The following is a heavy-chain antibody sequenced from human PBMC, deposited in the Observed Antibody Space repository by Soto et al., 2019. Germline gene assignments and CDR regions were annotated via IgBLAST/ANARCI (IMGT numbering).Heavy chain of an antibody. CDR1: GYTFTSYG. J-gene: IGHJ6*02. Sequence: ASVKVSCKASGYTFTSYGISWVRQAPGQGLEWMGWISAYNGNTNYAQKLQGRVTMTTDTSTSTAYMELRSLRSDDTAVYYCARDYYYGSRHERKRYYYYGMDVWGQGTTVTVSS. V-gene: IGHV1-18*04. CDR2: ISAYNGNT. CDR3: ARDYYYGSRHERKRYYYYGMDV. D-gene: IGHD3-10*01.